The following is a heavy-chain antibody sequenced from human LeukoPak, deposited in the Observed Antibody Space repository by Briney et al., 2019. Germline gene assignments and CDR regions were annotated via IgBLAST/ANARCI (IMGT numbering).Heavy chain of an antibody. J-gene: IGHJ4*02. V-gene: IGHV3-9*01. CDR1: GFTFDDYA. D-gene: IGHD4-11*01. CDR2: ISWNSGSI. Sequence: PGGSLRLSCAASGFTFDDYAMHWVRQAPGKGLEWVSGISWNSGSIGYADSVKGRFTISRDNAKNSLYLQMNSLRAEDTALYYCAKDTDDYSDYGGGNYFDYWGQGTLVTVSS. CDR3: AKDTDDYSDYGGGNYFDY.